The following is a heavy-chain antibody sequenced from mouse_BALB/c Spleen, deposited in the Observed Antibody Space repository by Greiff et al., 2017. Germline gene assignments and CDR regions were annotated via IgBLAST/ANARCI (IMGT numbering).Heavy chain of an antibody. Sequence: EVKLVESGAELVKPGASVKLSCTASGFNIKDTYMHWVKQRPEQGLEWIGRIDPANGNTKYDPKFQGKATITADTSSNTAYLQLSSLTSEDTAVYYCALYYYGSDYFDYWGQGTTLTVSS. J-gene: IGHJ2*01. CDR2: IDPANGNT. D-gene: IGHD1-1*01. CDR1: GFNIKDTY. CDR3: ALYYYGSDYFDY. V-gene: IGHV14-3*02.